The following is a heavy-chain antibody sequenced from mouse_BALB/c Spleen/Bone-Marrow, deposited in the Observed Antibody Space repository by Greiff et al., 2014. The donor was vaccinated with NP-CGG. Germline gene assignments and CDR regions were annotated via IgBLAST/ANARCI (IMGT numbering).Heavy chain of an antibody. V-gene: IGHV2-9*02. J-gene: IGHJ4*01. D-gene: IGHD1-2*01. CDR3: SRITTATGAMDY. Sequence: VKLQESGPGLVAPSQSLSITCTVPGFSLTSYGVHWVRQPPGKGLEWLGVIWADGSTNYNSALMSRLSISKDNSKSQVFLKMNSLQTDDTAMYYCSRITTATGAMDYWGQGTSVTVSS. CDR1: GFSLTSYG. CDR2: IWADGST.